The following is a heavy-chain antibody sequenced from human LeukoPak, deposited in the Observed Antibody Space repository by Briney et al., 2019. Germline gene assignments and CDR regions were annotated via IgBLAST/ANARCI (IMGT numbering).Heavy chain of an antibody. J-gene: IGHJ5*02. Sequence: SETLSLTCTVSGGSISSSSYYWGWIRQPPGKGLEWIGYIYYSGSTNYNPSLKSRVTISVDTSKNQFSLKLSSVTAADTAVYYCARGYYLNWFDPWGQGTLVTVSS. D-gene: IGHD3-10*01. CDR1: GGSISSSSYY. CDR3: ARGYYLNWFDP. CDR2: IYYSGST. V-gene: IGHV4-61*05.